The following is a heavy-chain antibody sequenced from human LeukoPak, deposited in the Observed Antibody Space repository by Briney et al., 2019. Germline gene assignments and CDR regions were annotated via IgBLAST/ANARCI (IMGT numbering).Heavy chain of an antibody. J-gene: IGHJ5*02. Sequence: GESLKISCKTSGYNFPIYWIGWVRQMPEKGLEWMGIIYPAQSDTRYSPSFQDQVTISVDKSTSTAYLQWSSLKASDSAIYFCARGRAWFDHWGQGTQVTVSS. CDR3: ARGRAWFDH. CDR1: GYNFPIYW. CDR2: IYPAQSDT. D-gene: IGHD1-26*01. V-gene: IGHV5-51*01.